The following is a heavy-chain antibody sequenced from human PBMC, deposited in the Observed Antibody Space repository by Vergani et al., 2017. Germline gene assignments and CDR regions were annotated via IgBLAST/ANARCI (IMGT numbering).Heavy chain of an antibody. D-gene: IGHD3-9*01. V-gene: IGHV1-69*09. CDR1: GGTFSSYT. J-gene: IGHJ4*02. Sequence: VQLVESGAEVKKPGSSVKVSCKASGGTFSSYTISWVRQAPGQGLEWMGRIIPILGIPNYAQQFQGRVTITADKSTSTAYMELSSLRSEDTAVYYCARGGYDILTEGYYFDYWGQGTLVTVSS. CDR2: IIPILGIP. CDR3: ARGGYDILTEGYYFDY.